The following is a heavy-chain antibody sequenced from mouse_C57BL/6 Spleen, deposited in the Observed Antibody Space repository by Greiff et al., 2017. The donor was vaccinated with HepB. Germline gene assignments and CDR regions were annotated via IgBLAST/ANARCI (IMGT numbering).Heavy chain of an antibody. CDR3: AGGYSEDYFDC. CDR2: INPYNGDT. D-gene: IGHD1-1*02. CDR1: GYSFTGYF. Sequence: EVMLVESGPELVKPGDSVKISCKASGYSFTGYFMNWVMQSHGKSLEWIGRINPYNGDTFYNQKFKGKATLTVDKSSSTAHMELRSLTSEDSAVYYCAGGYSEDYFDCWGPGTTLTVSS. V-gene: IGHV1-20*01. J-gene: IGHJ2*01.